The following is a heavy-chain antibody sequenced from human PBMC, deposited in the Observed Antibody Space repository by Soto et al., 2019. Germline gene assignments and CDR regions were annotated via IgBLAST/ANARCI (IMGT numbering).Heavy chain of an antibody. CDR3: ARDLPTMDV. Sequence: QVQLVQSGAEVKKPGASVKVSCKASGYTFTSYGISWVRQAPGQGLEWMGWIRAYNGNTNYAQKLQGRVTMTPDTSTSTPYLELRSLSSDGTAVYYCARDLPTMDVWGQGTTVTVSS. CDR1: GYTFTSYG. J-gene: IGHJ6*02. V-gene: IGHV1-18*01. CDR2: IRAYNGNT.